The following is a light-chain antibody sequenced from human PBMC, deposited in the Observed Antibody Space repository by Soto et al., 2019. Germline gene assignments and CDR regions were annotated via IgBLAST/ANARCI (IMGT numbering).Light chain of an antibody. CDR2: AAS. Sequence: EIVLTQSPGTLSLSPGERATLSCRASQSVSSSYFAWYQQKPGQAPRLLIYAASSRATGIPARFSGSGSRIDITLTMSRLEPEDAEVDYCQQDASSPLTFVPGNKVDIK. CDR1: QSVSSSY. J-gene: IGKJ3*01. V-gene: IGKV3-20*01. CDR3: QQDASSPLT.